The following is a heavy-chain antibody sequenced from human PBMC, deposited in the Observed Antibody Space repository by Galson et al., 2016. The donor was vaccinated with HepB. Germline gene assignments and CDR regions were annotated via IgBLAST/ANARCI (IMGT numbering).Heavy chain of an antibody. V-gene: IGHV4-31*03. CDR3: ARRLRGAVTIPPLDY. CDR1: GVSISSGVYH. CDR2: IYYSGST. Sequence: TLSLTCTVSGVSISSGVYHWSWIRQHPGRGLEWIGYIYYSGSTYYYPSPQSRLTISLATSKNQFSLKLSSVTAADTAVYYCARRLRGAVTIPPLDYWGQGTLVTVSS. J-gene: IGHJ4*02. D-gene: IGHD4-17*01.